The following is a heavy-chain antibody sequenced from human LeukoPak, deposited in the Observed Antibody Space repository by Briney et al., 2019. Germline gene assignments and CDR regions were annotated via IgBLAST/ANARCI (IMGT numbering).Heavy chain of an antibody. J-gene: IGHJ4*02. CDR3: ARDAVGSGGDCYFDY. Sequence: ASVKVSCKASGYIFTSYYMHWVRQAPGQGLEWMGIINPSGGSTRYAQKFQGRVTMTRDTSTSTVYMELSSLRSVDTAVYHCARDAVGSGGDCYFDYWGQGTLVTVSS. V-gene: IGHV1-46*01. CDR1: GYIFTSYY. D-gene: IGHD2-21*02. CDR2: INPSGGST.